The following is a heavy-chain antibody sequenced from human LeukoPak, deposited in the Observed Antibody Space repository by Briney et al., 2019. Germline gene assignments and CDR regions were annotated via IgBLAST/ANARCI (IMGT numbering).Heavy chain of an antibody. CDR1: GFTFSSYS. J-gene: IGHJ4*02. D-gene: IGHD6-19*01. V-gene: IGHV3-21*01. Sequence: GGSLRLSCAASGFTFSSYSMNWVRQAPGKGLEWVSSISSSSSYIYYADSVKGRFTISRDNAKNSLYLQMNSLRAEDTAVYYCARDPVQPGIAVAAPPNFDYWGQGTLVTVSS. CDR3: ARDPVQPGIAVAAPPNFDY. CDR2: ISSSSSYI.